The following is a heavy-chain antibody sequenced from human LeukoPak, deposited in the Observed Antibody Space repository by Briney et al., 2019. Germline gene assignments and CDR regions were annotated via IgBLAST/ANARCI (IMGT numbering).Heavy chain of an antibody. D-gene: IGHD1-14*01. J-gene: IGHJ4*02. CDR3: ARAEYHY. CDR1: GFTFSSYS. Sequence: GGSLRLSCAASGFTFSSYSMNWVRQAPGKGLEWVANIKQDGSEKYYVDSVKGRFTISRDNAKNSLYLQMNSLRAEDTAVYYCARAEYHYWGQGTLVTVSS. CDR2: IKQDGSEK. V-gene: IGHV3-7*01.